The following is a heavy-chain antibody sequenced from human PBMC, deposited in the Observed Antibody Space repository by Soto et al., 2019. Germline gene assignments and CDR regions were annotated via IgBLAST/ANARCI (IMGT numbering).Heavy chain of an antibody. CDR3: ARALIAARRKTDYYYYYMDV. CDR2: IYYSGST. D-gene: IGHD6-6*01. J-gene: IGHJ6*03. V-gene: IGHV4-59*01. CDR1: GGSISSYY. Sequence: SETLSLTCTVSGGSISSYYWSWIRQPPGKGLEWIGYIYYSGSTNYNPSLKSRVTISVDTSKNQFSLKLSSVTAADTAVYYCARALIAARRKTDYYYYYMDVWGKGTTVTVSS.